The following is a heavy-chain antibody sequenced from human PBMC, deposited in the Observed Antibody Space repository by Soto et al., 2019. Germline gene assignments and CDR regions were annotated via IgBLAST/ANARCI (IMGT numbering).Heavy chain of an antibody. J-gene: IGHJ6*02. D-gene: IGHD3-10*02. CDR2: ISSSSSTI. CDR1: GFTFSNYN. V-gene: IGHV3-48*01. CDR3: ASSAVLFPANYAMDV. Sequence: GGSLRLSCAASGFTFSNYNMNWVRQAPGKGLEWVSYISSSSSTIYYADSVKGRFTISRDNAKNSLYLQMNSLRAEDTAVYYCASSAVLFPANYAMDVWGQGTTVTVSS.